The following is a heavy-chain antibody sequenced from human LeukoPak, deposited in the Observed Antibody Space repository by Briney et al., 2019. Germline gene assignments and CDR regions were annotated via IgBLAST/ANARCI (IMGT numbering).Heavy chain of an antibody. CDR2: ISSNGGST. D-gene: IGHD4-17*01. CDR1: GLTFSSYA. Sequence: GGSLRLSCAASGLTFSSYAMHWVRQAPGKGLEYVSAISSNGGSTYYADSVKGRFTISRDNSKDTLYLQMGSLRAEDMAVYYCARDGTVTTDNAFDIWGQGTMVTVSS. V-gene: IGHV3-64*02. J-gene: IGHJ3*02. CDR3: ARDGTVTTDNAFDI.